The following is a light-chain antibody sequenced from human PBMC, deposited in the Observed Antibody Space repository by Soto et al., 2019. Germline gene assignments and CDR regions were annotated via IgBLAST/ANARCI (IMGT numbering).Light chain of an antibody. J-gene: IGLJ1*01. CDR2: ANS. Sequence: QSVPTQPPSLYGAPGQRVTIACTGSSSNIGAGYDVHWYQQLPGTAPRLLIYANSNRPSGVPDRFSGSKSGTSASLAITGLQAEDEADYYCQSYDSSLTGYVFGTGTKLTVL. CDR1: SSNIGAGYD. V-gene: IGLV1-40*01. CDR3: QSYDSSLTGYV.